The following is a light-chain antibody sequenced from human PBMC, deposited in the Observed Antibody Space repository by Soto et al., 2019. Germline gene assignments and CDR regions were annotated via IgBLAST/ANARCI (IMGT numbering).Light chain of an antibody. J-gene: IGKJ5*01. CDR3: QQSYSHTIR. CDR1: QGVATW. V-gene: IGKV1-12*01. CDR2: AAS. Sequence: QITYSTSSLSASVVDEVTIICRASQGVATWLAWYQQKPGKAPKLLIYAASTLQSGVPSRFSGSGSGTDFTLIISSLQPEDFATYCCQQSYSHTIRFGEGARLEIK.